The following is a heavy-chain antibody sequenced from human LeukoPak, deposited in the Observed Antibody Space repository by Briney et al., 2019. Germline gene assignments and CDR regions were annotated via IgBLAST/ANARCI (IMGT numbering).Heavy chain of an antibody. V-gene: IGHV3-64D*06. D-gene: IGHD3-16*01. J-gene: IGHJ4*02. CDR3: VKDFGRVRGTPDS. CDR1: GFVFTIYT. CDR2: ISGSGNGFSI. Sequence: GGSLRLSCSASGFVFTIYTMYWVRQAPGKGPEYVSTISGSGNGFSIYYADSVKGRFTISRDNSKNIVYLQMNGLRSEDTAVYYCVKDFGRVRGTPDSWAQGTLVTVSS.